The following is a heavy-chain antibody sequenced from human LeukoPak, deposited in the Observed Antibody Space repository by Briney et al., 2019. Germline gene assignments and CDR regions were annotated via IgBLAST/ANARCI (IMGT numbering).Heavy chain of an antibody. J-gene: IGHJ4*02. V-gene: IGHV3-43*02. CDR1: GFSFDDYV. CDR3: AKDFYGGNSDGRGN. CDR2: ITGDGGNT. Sequence: GGSLRLSCAASGFSFDDYVMHWFRQAPGKGLGGVSLITGDGGNTYYADSVRGRFTISRDNSEKSLYLQMNNLRTEDTALYYCAKDFYGGNSDGRGNWGQGTLVTVSS. D-gene: IGHD4-23*01.